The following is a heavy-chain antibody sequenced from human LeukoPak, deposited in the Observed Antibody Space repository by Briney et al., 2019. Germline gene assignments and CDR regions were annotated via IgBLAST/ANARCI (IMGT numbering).Heavy chain of an antibody. CDR1: GFTFSSYA. D-gene: IGHD1-26*01. J-gene: IGHJ4*02. CDR3: AKDFARALGSGSYGGSDY. V-gene: IGHV3-23*01. Sequence: GGSLRLSCAASGFTFSSYAMSWVRQAPGKGLEWVSAISGSGGSTCYADSVKGRFTISRDNSKNTLYLQMNSLRAEDTAVYYCAKDFARALGSGSYGGSDYWGQGTLVTVSS. CDR2: ISGSGGST.